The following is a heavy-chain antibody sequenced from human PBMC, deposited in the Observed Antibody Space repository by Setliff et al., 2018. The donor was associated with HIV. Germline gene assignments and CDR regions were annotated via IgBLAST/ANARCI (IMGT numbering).Heavy chain of an antibody. CDR2: IKSKTDGGTT. Sequence: GGSLRLSCAASGFTFSNAWMSWVRQAPGKGLEWVGRIKSKTDGGTTDYAAPAKGRFTISRDDSKNMLYLQMNSLRAEDTAVYYCARDPASIAYYARFDYWGQGTLVTVSS. V-gene: IGHV3-15*01. CDR1: GFTFSNAW. CDR3: ARDPASIAYYARFDY. J-gene: IGHJ4*02. D-gene: IGHD3-22*01.